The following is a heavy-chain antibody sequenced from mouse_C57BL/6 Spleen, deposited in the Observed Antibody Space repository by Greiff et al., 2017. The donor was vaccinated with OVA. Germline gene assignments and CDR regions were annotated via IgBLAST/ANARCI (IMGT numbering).Heavy chain of an antibody. CDR1: GYTFTDYY. CDR3: ARYYSNFAWFAY. Sequence: VQLQQSGPVLVKPGASVKMSCKASGYTFTDYYMNWVKQSHGKSLEWIGVINPYNGGTSYNQKFKGKATLTVDKSSSTAYMELNSLTSEDSAVYYCARYYSNFAWFAYWGQGTLVTVSA. D-gene: IGHD2-5*01. V-gene: IGHV1-19*01. CDR2: INPYNGGT. J-gene: IGHJ3*01.